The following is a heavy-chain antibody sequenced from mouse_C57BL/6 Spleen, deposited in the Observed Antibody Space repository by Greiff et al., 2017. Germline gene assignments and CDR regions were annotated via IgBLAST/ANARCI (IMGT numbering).Heavy chain of an antibody. V-gene: IGHV2-6-1*01. CDR1: GFSLTSYG. Sequence: QVQLQQSGPGLVAPSQSLSITCTVSGFSLTSYGVHWVRQPPGKGLEWLVVIWSDGSTTYNSALKSILSISKDNSKSQVFLKMTSLQTDDTAMYYGARQRPSNWDWYFDVWGTGTTVTVSS. CDR2: IWSDGST. CDR3: ARQRPSNWDWYFDV. D-gene: IGHD4-1*01. J-gene: IGHJ1*03.